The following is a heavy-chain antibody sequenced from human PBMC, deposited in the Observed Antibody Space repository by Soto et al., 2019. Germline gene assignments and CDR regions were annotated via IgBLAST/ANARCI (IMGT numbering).Heavy chain of an antibody. CDR1: GFTFSDYY. D-gene: IGHD2-2*01. CDR3: ARDRGYCSSTSCYGMDV. CDR2: ISSSSSYT. V-gene: IGHV3-11*06. Sequence: GGSLRLSCAASGFTFSDYYMSWIRQAPGKGLEWVSYISSSSSYTNYADSVKGRFTISRDNAKNSLYLQMNSLRAEDTAVYYCARDRGYCSSTSCYGMDVWGQGTTVTVSS. J-gene: IGHJ6*02.